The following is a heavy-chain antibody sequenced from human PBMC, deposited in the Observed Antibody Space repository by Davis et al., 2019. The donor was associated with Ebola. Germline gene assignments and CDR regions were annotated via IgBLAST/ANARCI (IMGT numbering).Heavy chain of an antibody. J-gene: IGHJ6*02. CDR1: GFTFSFYA. V-gene: IGHV3-21*01. Sequence: GESLKISCAASGFTFSFYAMIWVRQAPGKGLEWVSSISSSSSSIYYADSVKGRFTISRDNAKNSLNLQMNSLRVEDTAVYYCARVRGSDVWGQGTTVTVSS. CDR3: ARVRGSDV. D-gene: IGHD2-21*01. CDR2: ISSSSSSI.